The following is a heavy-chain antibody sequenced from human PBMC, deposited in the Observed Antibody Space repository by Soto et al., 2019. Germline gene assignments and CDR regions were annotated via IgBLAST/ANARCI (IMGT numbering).Heavy chain of an antibody. V-gene: IGHV3-30-3*01. CDR2: ISYDGSNK. CDR1: GFTFSSYA. Sequence: QVQLVESGGGVVQPGRSLRLSCAASGFTFSSYAMHWVRQAPGKGLAWVAVISYDGSNKYYADSVKGRFTISRDNSKNTLYLQMNSLRAEDTAVYYCAREPGYSYGYKAAVDYWGQGTLVTVSS. D-gene: IGHD5-18*01. CDR3: AREPGYSYGYKAAVDY. J-gene: IGHJ4*02.